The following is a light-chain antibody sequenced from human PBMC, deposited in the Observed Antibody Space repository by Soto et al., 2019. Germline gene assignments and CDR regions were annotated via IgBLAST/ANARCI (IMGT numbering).Light chain of an antibody. Sequence: QSALTQPASVSGSPGQSITISCTGTTSDVGKYNLVSWYQQYPGKAPKLMIYEVSKRPSGVSNRFSGSKSGNTASLTMSGLQAEDEADYYCCSYAGGNWVFGGVTKLTVL. V-gene: IGLV2-23*02. J-gene: IGLJ3*02. CDR3: CSYAGGNWV. CDR1: TSDVGKYNL. CDR2: EVS.